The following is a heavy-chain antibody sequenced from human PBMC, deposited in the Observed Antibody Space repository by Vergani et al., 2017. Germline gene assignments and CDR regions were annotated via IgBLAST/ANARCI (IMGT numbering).Heavy chain of an antibody. V-gene: IGHV3-49*03. CDR3: TRGGGSGYEYYFDD. Sequence: EVQLVESGGGLVQPGRSLRLSCTASGFTFGDYAMSWFRQAPGKGLEWVGFIRSKAYGGTTEYAASVKGRFTISRDDSKSIAYLQMNSLKTEDTAVYYCTRGGGSGYEYYFDDWGQGTLVTVSS. D-gene: IGHD3-22*01. CDR1: GFTFGDYA. CDR2: IRSKAYGGTT. J-gene: IGHJ4*02.